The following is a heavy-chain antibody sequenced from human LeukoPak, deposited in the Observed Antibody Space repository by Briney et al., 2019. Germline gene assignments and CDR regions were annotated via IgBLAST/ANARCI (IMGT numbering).Heavy chain of an antibody. D-gene: IGHD3-22*01. V-gene: IGHV3-23*01. J-gene: IGHJ5*02. CDR2: ISGSGGST. CDR3: AKDQAYYYDSSGYSPFDP. Sequence: PGGSLRLSCAASGFTFSSYAMSWVRQAPGKGLEWVSAISGSGGSTYYADSVKGRFTISRDNSKNTLYLQMNSLRAEDTAVYYCAKDQAYYYDSSGYSPFDPWGQGTLVTVSS. CDR1: GFTFSSYA.